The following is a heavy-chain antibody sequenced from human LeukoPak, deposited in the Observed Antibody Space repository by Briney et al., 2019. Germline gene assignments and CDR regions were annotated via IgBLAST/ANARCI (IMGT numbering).Heavy chain of an antibody. J-gene: IGHJ3*02. CDR2: ISGSGGST. D-gene: IGHD6-25*01. CDR3: ANKRRVGAFDI. Sequence: GGSLRLSCAASGFTLSSYAMSWVRQAPGKGLEWVSAISGSGGSTYCADSVKGRFTISRDNSKNTLYLQMNSLRAEDTAVYYCANKRRVGAFDIWGQGTMVTVSS. V-gene: IGHV3-23*01. CDR1: GFTLSSYA.